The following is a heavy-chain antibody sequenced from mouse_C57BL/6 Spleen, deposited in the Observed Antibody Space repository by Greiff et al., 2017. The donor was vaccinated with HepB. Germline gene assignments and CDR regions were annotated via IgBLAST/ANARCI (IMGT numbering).Heavy chain of an antibody. CDR2: ISDGGSYT. J-gene: IGHJ4*01. D-gene: IGHD1-1*01. CDR1: GFTFSSYA. CDR3: AREITTVVATLYYAMDY. Sequence: EVQLVESGGGLVKPGGSLKLSCAASGFTFSSYAMSWVRQTPEKRLEWVATISDGGSYTYYPDNVKGRFTISRDNAKNNLYLQMSHLKSEDTAMYYCAREITTVVATLYYAMDYWGQGTSVTVSS. V-gene: IGHV5-4*01.